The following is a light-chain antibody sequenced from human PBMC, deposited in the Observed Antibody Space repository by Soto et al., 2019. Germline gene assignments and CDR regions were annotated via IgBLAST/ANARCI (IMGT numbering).Light chain of an antibody. CDR3: QQSYSTPPWT. V-gene: IGKV1-39*01. CDR1: QSISSS. J-gene: IGKJ1*01. CDR2: AAS. Sequence: DIQMTQSPSSLSASVGDRVTITCRASQSISSSLNWYQQKPGKAPKLLIYAASSLQSGVQSRFSGSGSGTDFTLTISSPQPEDFATYYCQQSYSTPPWTFGQGTKVEIK.